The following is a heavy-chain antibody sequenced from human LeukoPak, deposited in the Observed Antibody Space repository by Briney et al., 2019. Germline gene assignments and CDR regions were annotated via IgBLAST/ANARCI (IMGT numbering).Heavy chain of an antibody. D-gene: IGHD1-14*01. CDR2: IHSGGTT. Sequence: GGSLRLSCAASGFTVSSNYMSWVRQAPGKGLEWVSVIHSGGTTHYADSVKGRFTISRDNSKNTLYLQMNSLRAEDTAVYYCVGTEPYFDYWGQGTLVTVSS. CDR3: VGTEPYFDY. V-gene: IGHV3-53*01. CDR1: GFTVSSNY. J-gene: IGHJ4*02.